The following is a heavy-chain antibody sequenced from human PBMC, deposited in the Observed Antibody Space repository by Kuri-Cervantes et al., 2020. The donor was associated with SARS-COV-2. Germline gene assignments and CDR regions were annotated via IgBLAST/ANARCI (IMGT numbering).Heavy chain of an antibody. V-gene: IGHV3-48*04. CDR3: GRRYCSTTSCLVDY. J-gene: IGHJ4*02. CDR1: RFSFSSYT. D-gene: IGHD2-2*01. CDR2: IGSSGTTM. Sequence: GGSLRLSCAASRFSFSSYTLHWVRQVPGKGLQWVSYIGSSGTTMFYADFVKGRFTISRDNAKNSLYLQMKSLTAEDAGVYYCGRRYCSTTSCLVDYWGRGTLVTVSS.